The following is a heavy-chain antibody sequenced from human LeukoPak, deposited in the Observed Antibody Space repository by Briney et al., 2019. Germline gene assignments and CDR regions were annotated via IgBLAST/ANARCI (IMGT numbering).Heavy chain of an antibody. V-gene: IGHV3-53*01. CDR2: IYSGGST. CDR1: GFTVSSNY. D-gene: IGHD3-10*01. J-gene: IGHJ4*02. CDR3: ARGLSCGSGTSFDY. Sequence: GGSLRLSCAASGFTVSSNYMSWVRQAPGKGLEWVSVIYSGGSTYYADSVKGRFTISRDNSKNTLYLQMNSLRAEDTAVYYCARGLSCGSGTSFDYWGQGTLVTVSS.